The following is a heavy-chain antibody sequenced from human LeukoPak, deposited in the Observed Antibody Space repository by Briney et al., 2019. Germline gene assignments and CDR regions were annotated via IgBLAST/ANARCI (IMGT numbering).Heavy chain of an antibody. CDR1: GFPFSSYW. Sequence: PGGSLRLSCVASGFPFSSYWMTWVRQAPGKGLEWVANIKQDGSEKYYVDSVKGRFTISRDNAKNSLYLQMNSLRAEDTAVYYCARYRMIYDYSDARRDYWGQGTLVTVSS. V-gene: IGHV3-7*03. D-gene: IGHD4-17*01. CDR2: IKQDGSEK. CDR3: ARYRMIYDYSDARRDY. J-gene: IGHJ4*02.